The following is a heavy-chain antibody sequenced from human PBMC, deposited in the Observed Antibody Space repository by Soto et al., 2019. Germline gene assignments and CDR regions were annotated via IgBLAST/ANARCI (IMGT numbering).Heavy chain of an antibody. Sequence: QVQLVQSGGEVKKPGASVKVSCKASGYTFTSYGISWVRQAPGQGLEWMGWINDYNGNTNYAQKVQGRVTMTTDPSTSTAYMELRSLRSDDTAVYYCPRDVGYGLIDGCGQGTLVTVSS. CDR1: GYTFTSYG. V-gene: IGHV1-18*01. J-gene: IGHJ4*02. D-gene: IGHD5-18*01. CDR3: PRDVGYGLIDG. CDR2: INDYNGNT.